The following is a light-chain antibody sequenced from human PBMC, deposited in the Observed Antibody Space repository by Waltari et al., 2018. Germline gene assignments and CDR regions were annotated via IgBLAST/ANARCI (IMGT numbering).Light chain of an antibody. J-gene: IGLJ6*01. CDR2: GKN. CDR1: GLKNFY. CDR3: SSRDNSGNHNV. Sequence: SSELTQDPSVSVALGQTVRITCQGDGLKNFYATWYQQKPGQAPLLVFYGKNNRPSGIPDRFSGSSSGNTASLTITGAQAEDEADYYCSSRDNSGNHNVFGSGTEVTVL. V-gene: IGLV3-19*01.